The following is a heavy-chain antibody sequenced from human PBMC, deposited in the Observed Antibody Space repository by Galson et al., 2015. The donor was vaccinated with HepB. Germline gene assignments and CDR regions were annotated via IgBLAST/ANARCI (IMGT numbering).Heavy chain of an antibody. J-gene: IGHJ3*02. V-gene: IGHV5-51*01. CDR2: IYPGDSDT. Sequence: QSGAEVKKPGESLKISCKGSGYSFTSYWIGWVRQMPGKGLEWMGIIYPGDSDTRYSPSFQGQVTISADKSISTAYLQWSSLKASDTAMYYCATHSYGYGTWDAFDIWGQGTMVTVSS. CDR1: GYSFTSYW. D-gene: IGHD5-18*01. CDR3: ATHSYGYGTWDAFDI.